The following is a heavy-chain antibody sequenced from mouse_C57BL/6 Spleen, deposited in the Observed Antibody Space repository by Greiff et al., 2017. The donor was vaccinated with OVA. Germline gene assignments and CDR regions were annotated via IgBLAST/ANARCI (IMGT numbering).Heavy chain of an antibody. CDR1: GYTFTSYW. Sequence: VQLQQPGAELVMPGASVKLSCKASGYTFTSYWMHWVKQRPGQGLEWIGEIDPSDSYTNYNQKFKGKSTLTVDKSSSTAYMQLSSLTSEDSAVYYCARFPYGYDERVYAMDYWGQGTSVTVSS. V-gene: IGHV1-69*01. J-gene: IGHJ4*01. CDR3: ARFPYGYDERVYAMDY. CDR2: IDPSDSYT. D-gene: IGHD2-2*01.